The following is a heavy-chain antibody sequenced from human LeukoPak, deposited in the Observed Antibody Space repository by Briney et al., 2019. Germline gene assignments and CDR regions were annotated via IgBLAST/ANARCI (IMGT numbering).Heavy chain of an antibody. CDR2: ISYDGSHK. V-gene: IGHV3-30*18. J-gene: IGHJ6*02. Sequence: PARSLRLSCAASGFTFSRYGMHWVRQAPGKGLEWVAAISYDGSHKSYADSVKGRFTISRDNSKSTMYLQRNSLRGEDTAVYYCAKVLYYDSSGSSDYYYYGMDVWGQGTSVTVSS. CDR3: AKVLYYDSSGSSDYYYYGMDV. D-gene: IGHD3-22*01. CDR1: GFTFSRYG.